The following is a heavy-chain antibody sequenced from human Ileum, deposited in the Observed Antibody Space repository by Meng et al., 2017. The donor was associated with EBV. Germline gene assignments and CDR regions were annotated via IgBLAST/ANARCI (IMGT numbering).Heavy chain of an antibody. V-gene: IGHV4-39*07. CDR1: GGSISSNGDY. D-gene: IGHD3-10*01. Sequence: QLQLQESGPGPVKPSGTLSLTYIVSGGSISSNGDYLGWIRQPPGKGLEWIGSISYSGRTYYTPSLKSRVTMSVDTSKNQFSLNLNSVTAAGTAVYYCVRVRGDFDYWGQGTLVTVSS. J-gene: IGHJ4*02. CDR3: VRVRGDFDY. CDR2: ISYSGRT.